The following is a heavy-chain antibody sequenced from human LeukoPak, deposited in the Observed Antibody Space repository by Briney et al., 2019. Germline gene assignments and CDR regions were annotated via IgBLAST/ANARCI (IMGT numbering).Heavy chain of an antibody. V-gene: IGHV3-30*04. CDR2: ISYDGANK. Sequence: GDSLRLSCAASGFPFSNYAMLWVRQAPGKGLEWVVLISYDGANKYYADSVKGRFTISRDNSKNTLFLQMNSLRAEDTAVFYCAREGPTGTNPLDYWGQGTLVTVSS. J-gene: IGHJ4*02. CDR1: GFPFSNYA. CDR3: AREGPTGTNPLDY. D-gene: IGHD1-7*01.